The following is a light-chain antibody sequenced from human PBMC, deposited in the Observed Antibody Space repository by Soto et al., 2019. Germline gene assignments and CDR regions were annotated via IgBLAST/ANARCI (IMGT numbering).Light chain of an antibody. J-gene: IGKJ5*01. V-gene: IGKV3-15*01. Sequence: EIVLTPSPATLALSPCERATLSCRASQSVSSYLAWYQQKPGQAPRLLVFGASTRATGIPARFSGSGSGTEFTLTISSLQSEDFVVYYCQQYNSWPPTFGQGTRLEIK. CDR3: QQYNSWPPT. CDR1: QSVSSY. CDR2: GAS.